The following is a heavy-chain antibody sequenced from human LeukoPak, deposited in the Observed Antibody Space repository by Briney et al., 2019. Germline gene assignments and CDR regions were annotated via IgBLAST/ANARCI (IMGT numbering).Heavy chain of an antibody. CDR2: ISAYKMNA. CDR3: ATGTNGLYGSNRFQGYFDD. Sequence: ASVKVSCKASGYTFSSYGSSWVRQAPGQGLEWMGWISAYKMNAHYAQKFQGRVTMTTDTSTNTSYMELRSLRSDDTAVYYCATGTNGLYGSNRFQGYFDDWGQGTLVTVLS. CDR1: GYTFSSYG. V-gene: IGHV1-18*04. J-gene: IGHJ4*02. D-gene: IGHD6-13*01.